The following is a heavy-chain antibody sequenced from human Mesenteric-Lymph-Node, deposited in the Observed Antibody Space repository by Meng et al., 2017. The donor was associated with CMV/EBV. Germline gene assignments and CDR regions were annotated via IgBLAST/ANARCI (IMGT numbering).Heavy chain of an antibody. D-gene: IGHD2-2*01. Sequence: ASVKVSCKASGYTFTSYYMHWVRQAPGQGLEWMGIINPSGGSTSYAQKFQGRVTMTRDTSTSTAYMELSSLRSEDTAVYYCARAEGRYCSSTSCYRFDYWGQGTLVTVSS. CDR1: GYTFTSYY. CDR2: INPSGGST. J-gene: IGHJ4*02. CDR3: ARAEGRYCSSTSCYRFDY. V-gene: IGHV1-46*01.